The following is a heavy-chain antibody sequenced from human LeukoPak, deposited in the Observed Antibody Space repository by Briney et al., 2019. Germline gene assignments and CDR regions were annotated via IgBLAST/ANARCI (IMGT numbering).Heavy chain of an antibody. J-gene: IGHJ3*02. CDR1: GFTFSSYG. D-gene: IGHD3-22*01. CDR2: IWYDGSNK. CDR3: ARDGDYDSSGFVAFDI. Sequence: PGGSLRLSCAASGFTFSSYGMHWVRQAPGKGLEWVAVIWYDGSNKYYADSVKGRFTISRDNSKNTLHLQMNSLRAEDTAVYYCARDGDYDSSGFVAFDIWGQRTMVTVSS. V-gene: IGHV3-33*01.